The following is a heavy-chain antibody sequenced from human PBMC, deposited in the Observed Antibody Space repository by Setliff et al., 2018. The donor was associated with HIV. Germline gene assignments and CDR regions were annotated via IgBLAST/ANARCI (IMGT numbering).Heavy chain of an antibody. J-gene: IGHJ4*02. CDR3: ARTPSALTTRGEYYFDY. D-gene: IGHD4-4*01. CDR2: VNPSDGST. Sequence: ASVKVSCKASGYTFTNYFIHWVRQAPGQGLEWMEIVNPSDGSTSNSQKFQGRVTMTRDTSTSTVYMEVNSLRSEDTAVYFCARTPSALTTRGEYYFDYWGQGTLVTV. CDR1: GYTFTNYF. V-gene: IGHV1-46*01.